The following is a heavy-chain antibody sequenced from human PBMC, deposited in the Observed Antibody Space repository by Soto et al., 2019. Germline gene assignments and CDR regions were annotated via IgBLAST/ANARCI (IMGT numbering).Heavy chain of an antibody. CDR3: ARGRSTKGDYYGMDV. Sequence: GASVKVSCKASGGTFSSYAISWVRQAPGQGLEWMGGIIPIFGTANYAQKFQGRVTITADESTSTAYMELSSLRSEDTAVYYCARGRSTKGDYYGMDVWGQGTTVTVSS. J-gene: IGHJ6*02. CDR1: GGTFSSYA. V-gene: IGHV1-69*13. CDR2: IIPIFGTA.